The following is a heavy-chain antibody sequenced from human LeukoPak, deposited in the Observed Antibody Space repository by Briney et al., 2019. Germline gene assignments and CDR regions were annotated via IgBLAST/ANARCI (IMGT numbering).Heavy chain of an antibody. CDR3: ARDSGFDY. CDR2: IWYDGSNK. Sequence: GGSLRLSCAASGFIFTDYTMNWVRQAPGKGLEWVAVIWYDGSNKYYADSVKGRFTISRDNSKNTLYLQMNSLRAEDTAVYYCARDSGFDYWGQGTLVTVSS. V-gene: IGHV3-33*08. CDR1: GFIFTDYT. J-gene: IGHJ4*02.